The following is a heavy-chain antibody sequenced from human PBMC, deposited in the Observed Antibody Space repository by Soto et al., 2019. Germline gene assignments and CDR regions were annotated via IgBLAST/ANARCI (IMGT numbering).Heavy chain of an antibody. V-gene: IGHV3-21*01. Sequence: EVQLVESGGGLVKPGGSLRLSCAASGFTFSSYSMNWVRQAPGKGLEWVSSISSSSSYIYYADSVKGRFTISRDNAKNSLYLQMNSLRAEDTAVYYCARARLVLGQRTLAYCGGDCYLPGYWGQGTLVTVSA. D-gene: IGHD2-21*02. CDR2: ISSSSSYI. CDR1: GFTFSSYS. CDR3: ARARLVLGQRTLAYCGGDCYLPGY. J-gene: IGHJ4*02.